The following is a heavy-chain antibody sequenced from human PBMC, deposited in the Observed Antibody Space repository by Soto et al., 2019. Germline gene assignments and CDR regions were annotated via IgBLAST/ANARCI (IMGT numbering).Heavy chain of an antibody. CDR1: GGTFSSYA. D-gene: IGHD3-9*01. Sequence: QVQLVQSGAEVKKPGSSVKVSCKASGGTFSSYAISWVRQAPGQGLEWMGGIIPIFGTANYAQKFQGRVTITADESTSPAYMELSSLRSEDTAVYYCARSYYDILTGYYRNWFDPWGQGTLVTVSS. CDR3: ARSYYDILTGYYRNWFDP. CDR2: IIPIFGTA. V-gene: IGHV1-69*01. J-gene: IGHJ5*02.